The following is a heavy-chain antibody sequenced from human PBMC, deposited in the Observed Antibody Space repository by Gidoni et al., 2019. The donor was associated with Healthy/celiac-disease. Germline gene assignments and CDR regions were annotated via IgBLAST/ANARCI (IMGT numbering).Heavy chain of an antibody. V-gene: IGHV1-2*02. CDR1: GYTFTGYY. Sequence: QVQLVQSGAAVKKPGASVKVPCQASGYTFTGYYMHWVRQAPGQGLEWMGWINPNSGGTNYAQKFQGRVTMTRDTSISTAYMELSRLRSDDTAVYYCARGVRDYGDYYYYMDVWGKGTTVTVSS. D-gene: IGHD4-17*01. CDR2: INPNSGGT. J-gene: IGHJ6*03. CDR3: ARGVRDYGDYYYYMDV.